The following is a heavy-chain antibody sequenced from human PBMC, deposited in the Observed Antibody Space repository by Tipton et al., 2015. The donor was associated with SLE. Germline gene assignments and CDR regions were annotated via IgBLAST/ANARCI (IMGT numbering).Heavy chain of an antibody. V-gene: IGHV4-59*08. CDR2: IYYSGST. CDR3: ASGPLSYGDAFDV. CDR1: GGSISSYY. J-gene: IGHJ3*01. Sequence: TLSLTCTVSGGSISSYYWSWIRQPPGKGLEWIGYIYYSGSTNYNPSLKSRVTISVDTSKNQFSLKLSSVTAADTAVYYCASGPLSYGDAFDVWAQGTMVTVSS. D-gene: IGHD1-26*01.